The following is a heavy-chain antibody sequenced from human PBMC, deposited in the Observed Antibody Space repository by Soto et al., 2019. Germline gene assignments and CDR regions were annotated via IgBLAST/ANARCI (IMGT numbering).Heavy chain of an antibody. V-gene: IGHV3-74*01. CDR1: GFIFSGSW. J-gene: IGHJ4*02. CDR3: ARDFVLGSGSLGQ. Sequence: EVQLVESGGGLVQPGGSLRLSCAASGFIFSGSWMHWVRQVPGKGLEWVSRIRGDGNDAQYADSVTGRFTISRDNAKGTLDLQMNSRRVDDMAVYCCARDFVLGSGSLGQWGQGTLVTVSS. CDR2: IRGDGNDA. D-gene: IGHD2-8*01.